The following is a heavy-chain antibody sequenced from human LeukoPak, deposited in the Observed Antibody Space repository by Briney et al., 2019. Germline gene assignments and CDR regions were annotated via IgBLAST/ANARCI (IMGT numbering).Heavy chain of an antibody. CDR2: ISSSSSYI. CDR3: ARDNWNYRGFDY. Sequence: GGSLRLSCAASGFTFSGYFMSWVRQAPGKGLEWVSSISSSSSYIYYADSVKGRFTISRDNAKNSLYLQMNSLRAEDTAVYYCARDNWNYRGFDYWGQGTLVTVSS. D-gene: IGHD1-7*01. V-gene: IGHV3-21*01. CDR1: GFTFSGYF. J-gene: IGHJ4*02.